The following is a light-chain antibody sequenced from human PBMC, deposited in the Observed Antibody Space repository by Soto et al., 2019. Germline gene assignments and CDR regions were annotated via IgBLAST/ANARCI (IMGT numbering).Light chain of an antibody. CDR1: RSDVGLYNY. CDR2: EVI. V-gene: IGLV2-14*01. CDR3: SSYTTPTLEV. Sequence: QSVLTQPASVSGSPGQSITISCTGTRSDVGLYNYVSWYQQHPGKAPKLMIYEVINRPSGVSNRFSGSKSGKTASLTISGPQDEDEADYYCSSYTTPTLEVFGTGTKLTVL. J-gene: IGLJ1*01.